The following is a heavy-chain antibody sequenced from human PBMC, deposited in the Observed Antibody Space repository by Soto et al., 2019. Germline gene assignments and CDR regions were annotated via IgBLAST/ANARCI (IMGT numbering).Heavy chain of an antibody. CDR3: TRGRKNDYDVWSGYPPVY. D-gene: IGHD3-3*01. V-gene: IGHV3-49*03. J-gene: IGHJ4*02. Sequence: PGGSLRLSCTASGFTFGDYAMSWFRQAPGKGLEWVGFIRSKAYGGTTEYAASVKGRFTISRDDSKSIAYLQMNSLKTEDTAVYYCTRGRKNDYDVWSGYPPVYWGQGTLVTVSS. CDR2: IRSKAYGGTT. CDR1: GFTFGDYA.